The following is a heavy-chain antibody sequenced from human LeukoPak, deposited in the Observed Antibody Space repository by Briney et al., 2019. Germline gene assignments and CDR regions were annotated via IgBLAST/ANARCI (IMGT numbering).Heavy chain of an antibody. J-gene: IGHJ3*02. CDR1: GGSISSGSYY. CDR2: IYTSGST. Sequence: PSETLSLTCTVSGGSISSGSYYCSWIRQPAGKGLEWIGRIYTSGSTNYNPSLKSRVTISVDTSKNQFSLKLSSVTAADTAVYYCARGLIAAAGSHAFDIWGQGTMVTVSS. CDR3: ARGLIAAAGSHAFDI. D-gene: IGHD6-13*01. V-gene: IGHV4-61*02.